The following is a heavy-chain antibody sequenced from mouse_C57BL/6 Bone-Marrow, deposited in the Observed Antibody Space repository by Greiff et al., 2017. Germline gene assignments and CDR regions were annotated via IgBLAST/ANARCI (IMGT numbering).Heavy chain of an antibody. V-gene: IGHV1-39*01. D-gene: IGHD2-4*01. CDR3: ARGYDYSYAMDY. CDR1: GYPFTDYK. CDR2: INPNDGTT. Sequence: EVKVVESGPELVKPGASVKISCKASGYPFTDYKMNWVKQRNGQSLEWIGVINPNDGTTSYNQKFKGKATLTVDQSSSPAYIRLHSLTSAASAVYYCARGYDYSYAMDYWGQGTSATVTA. J-gene: IGHJ4*01.